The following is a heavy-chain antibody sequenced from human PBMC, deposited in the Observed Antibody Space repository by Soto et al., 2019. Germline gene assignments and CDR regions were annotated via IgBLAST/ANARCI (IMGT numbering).Heavy chain of an antibody. CDR1: GGTFISYS. J-gene: IGHJ6*02. Sequence: SVKVSCKVFGGTFISYSFSWVRQAPGQGPEWMGGIIPIFGTPNYAQNFQGRVTITADGSTSTAYMELSSLRSGDTAVYYCAGWVWRGYGEYYDGKNDWGQGTTVTAP. CDR3: AGWVWRGYGEYYDGKND. D-gene: IGHD3-3*01. CDR2: IIPIFGTP. V-gene: IGHV1-69*13.